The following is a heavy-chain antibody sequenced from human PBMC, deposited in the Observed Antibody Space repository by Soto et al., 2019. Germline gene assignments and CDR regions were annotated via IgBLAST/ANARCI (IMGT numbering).Heavy chain of an antibody. CDR3: AKELFSLPHGYSGYGEFDY. D-gene: IGHD5-12*01. J-gene: IGHJ4*02. CDR1: GFTFSSYG. CDR2: ISYDGSNK. Sequence: GGSLRLSCAASGFTFSSYGMHWVRQAPGKGLEWVAVISYDGSNKYYADSVKGRFTISRDNSKNTLYLQMNSLRAEDTAVYYCAKELFSLPHGYSGYGEFDYWGQGTLVTVSS. V-gene: IGHV3-30*18.